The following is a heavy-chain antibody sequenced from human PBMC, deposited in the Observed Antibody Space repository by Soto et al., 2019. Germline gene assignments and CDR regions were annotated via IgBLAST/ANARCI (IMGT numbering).Heavy chain of an antibody. V-gene: IGHV4-4*02. CDR3: SRLPAGPAGSSYFDS. CDR2: IYLSGST. CDR1: GGSIISTNW. J-gene: IGHJ4*02. Sequence: QGQLQESGPGLVKPSGTLSLTCAVSGGSIISTNWWSWVRQPPGKGLEWIGEIYLSGSTNYNPTLKSSDIISVDRSKNHISLRLSSVTAADTAVYYCSRLPAGPAGSSYFDSWGQGTLVTVSS. D-gene: IGHD3-10*01.